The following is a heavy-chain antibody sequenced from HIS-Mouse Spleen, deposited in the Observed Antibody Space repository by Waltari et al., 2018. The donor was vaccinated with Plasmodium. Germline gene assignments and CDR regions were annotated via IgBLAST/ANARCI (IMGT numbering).Heavy chain of an antibody. J-gene: IGHJ3*02. CDR1: GGSFSGYY. Sequence: QVQLQQWGAGLLKPSETLSLTCAVYGGSFSGYYWSWFRQPQGTGLELIGEINHSGSTNYNPSLKSRVTISVDTSKNQFSLKLSSVTAADTAVYYCARAPIRDAFDIWGQGTMVTVSS. V-gene: IGHV4-34*01. CDR2: INHSGST. CDR3: ARAPIRDAFDI. D-gene: IGHD3-9*01.